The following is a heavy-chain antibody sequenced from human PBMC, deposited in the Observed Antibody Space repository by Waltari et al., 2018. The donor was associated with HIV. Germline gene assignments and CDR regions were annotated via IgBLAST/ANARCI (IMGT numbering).Heavy chain of an antibody. CDR2: ICCDGTKQ. D-gene: IGHD4-17*01. V-gene: IGHV3-30*03. CDR1: GFTFSIYG. J-gene: IGHJ3*01. Sequence: QVQLVESGGGVVQPGRSLRLSCAVSGFTFSIYGMHWVRQAPGKGLEWVETICCDGTKQYYADSVKGRFTISRDNSKNTLYLQMNSLNPEDTAMYYCARPKIETTRPDAFDVWGRGTMVTVSS. CDR3: ARPKIETTRPDAFDV.